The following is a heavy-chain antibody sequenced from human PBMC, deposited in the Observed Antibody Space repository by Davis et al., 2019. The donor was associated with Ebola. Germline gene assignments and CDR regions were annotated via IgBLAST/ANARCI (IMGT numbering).Heavy chain of an antibody. Sequence: PGGSLRLSCAASGFTVSSNYMNWVRQAPGKGLEWVSVIYSGGSTYYADSVKGRFTISRDNSKNTLYLQMSSLRAEDTAVYYCARDTYYSGPGNYAFDIWGQGTMVTVSS. CDR3: ARDTYYSGPGNYAFDI. CDR2: IYSGGST. CDR1: GFTVSSNY. V-gene: IGHV3-53*01. D-gene: IGHD3-10*01. J-gene: IGHJ3*02.